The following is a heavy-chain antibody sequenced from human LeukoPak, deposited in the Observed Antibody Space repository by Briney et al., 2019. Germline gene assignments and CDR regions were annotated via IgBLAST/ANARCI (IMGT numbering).Heavy chain of an antibody. CDR1: GFTFSSYG. D-gene: IGHD1-26*01. J-gene: IGHJ4*02. V-gene: IGHV3-30*03. CDR2: ISYDGSNK. Sequence: PGGSLRLSCAASGFTFSSYGMHWVRQAPGKGLEWVAVISYDGSNKYYADSVKGRFTISRDNSKNTLYLQMNSLRAEDTAVYYCARDDSGSYYGFDYWGQGTLVTVSS. CDR3: ARDDSGSYYGFDY.